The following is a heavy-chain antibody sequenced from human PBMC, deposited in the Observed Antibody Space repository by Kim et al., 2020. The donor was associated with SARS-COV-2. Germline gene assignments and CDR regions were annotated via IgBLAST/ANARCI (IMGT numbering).Heavy chain of an antibody. V-gene: IGHV3-9*01. CDR3: AKDARARFRSVNNWFDP. J-gene: IGHJ5*02. CDR2: IDWNSGNN. CDR1: GFTFDDYA. D-gene: IGHD6-19*01. Sequence: GGSLRLSCEGSGFTFDDYAMHWVRQGPGKGLEWVAGIDWNSGNNGYADSVKGRFTIPRDNGKNSLYLQMNSLRPEDTALYYCAKDARARFRSVNNWFDPWGQGTLVTVSS.